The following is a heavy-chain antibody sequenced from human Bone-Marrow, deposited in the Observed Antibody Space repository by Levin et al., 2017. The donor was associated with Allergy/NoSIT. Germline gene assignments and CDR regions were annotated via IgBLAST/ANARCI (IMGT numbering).Heavy chain of an antibody. CDR3: AKEMTTVVPVFDY. J-gene: IGHJ4*02. Sequence: AASVKVSCAASGFTFSNYAMSWVRQAPGKGLDWVSAITNSGRTYYADSVKGRFTVSRDNSKNTLYLQMNSLRADDTAVYYCAKEMTTVVPVFDYWGQGTLVTVSS. CDR1: GFTFSNYA. V-gene: IGHV3-23*01. CDR2: ITNSGRT. D-gene: IGHD4-23*01.